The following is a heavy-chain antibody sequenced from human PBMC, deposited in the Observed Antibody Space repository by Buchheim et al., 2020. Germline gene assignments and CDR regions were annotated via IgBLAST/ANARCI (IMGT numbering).Heavy chain of an antibody. CDR2: ISNDGSRQ. D-gene: IGHD1-26*01. V-gene: IGHV3-30*03. CDR3: ARDIYSFGTVGTIDY. CDR1: GFSFSSYG. J-gene: IGHJ4*02. Sequence: VQLLESGGGLVEPGRSLRLSCAASGFSFSSYGMHWVRQAPGKGLEWLAAISNDGSRQAYADSVRGRFTISRDNSKSTLDLQMNSLSVDDAAVYYCARDIYSFGTVGTIDYWGQGT.